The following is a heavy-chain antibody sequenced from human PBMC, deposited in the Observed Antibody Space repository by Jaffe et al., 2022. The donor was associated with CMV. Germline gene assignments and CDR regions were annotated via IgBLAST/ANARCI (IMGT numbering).Heavy chain of an antibody. Sequence: EVQLVESGGGLVKPGGSLRLSCAASGFTFSSYSMNWVRQAPGKGLEWVSSISSSSSYIYYADSVKGRFTISRDNAKNSLYLQMNSLRAEDTAVYYCARARWNVDREKTRLGAFDIWGQGTMVTVSS. CDR3: ARARWNVDREKTRLGAFDI. J-gene: IGHJ3*02. V-gene: IGHV3-21*01. CDR1: GFTFSSYS. D-gene: IGHD1-1*01. CDR2: ISSSSSYI.